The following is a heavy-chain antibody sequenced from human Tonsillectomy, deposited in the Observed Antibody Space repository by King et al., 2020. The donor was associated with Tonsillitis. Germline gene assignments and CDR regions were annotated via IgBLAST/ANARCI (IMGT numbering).Heavy chain of an antibody. CDR3: GRFYCGGDCYSGPWDY. Sequence: VQLVESGAEVKKPGASVKVSCKASGYTFTDYGVSWVRQAPGQGLEWMGWISTYNGNTNYAQKLQGRVTMTTATSTSTAYMERRSLRSDDTAVYYCGRFYCGGDCYSGPWDYWGQGTLVTVSS. J-gene: IGHJ4*02. D-gene: IGHD2-21*02. V-gene: IGHV1-18*01. CDR1: GYTFTDYG. CDR2: ISTYNGNT.